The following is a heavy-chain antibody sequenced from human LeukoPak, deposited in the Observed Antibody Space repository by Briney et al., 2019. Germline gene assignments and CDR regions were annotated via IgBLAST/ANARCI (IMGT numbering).Heavy chain of an antibody. CDR1: GFTFNNYA. D-gene: IGHD3-10*01. Sequence: RPGGSLRLSCAASGFTFNNYAMSWFRQTPGKGLEWVSAISGSGDRTYYAESVKGRFSISRDNSKNTLYPQMHSLRAEDTAVYYCGKRELWHGSGEDAWGQGTTVTVSS. J-gene: IGHJ6*02. CDR2: ISGSGDRT. CDR3: GKRELWHGSGEDA. V-gene: IGHV3-23*01.